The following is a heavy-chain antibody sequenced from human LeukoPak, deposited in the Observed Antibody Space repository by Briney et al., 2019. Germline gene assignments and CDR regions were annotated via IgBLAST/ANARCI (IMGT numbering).Heavy chain of an antibody. V-gene: IGHV3-30*18. CDR2: ISHDGSDK. Sequence: GGSLRLSCQASGFTSKKYGMHWVRQAPGKGLEWVAFISHDGSDKYYADSVKGRFTISSDNSKNTHFLQMNSLRVEDTAMYYCAKEGESGYSGGFDYWGQGTLVTVSS. J-gene: IGHJ4*02. CDR1: GFTSKKYG. CDR3: AKEGESGYSGGFDY. D-gene: IGHD3-3*01.